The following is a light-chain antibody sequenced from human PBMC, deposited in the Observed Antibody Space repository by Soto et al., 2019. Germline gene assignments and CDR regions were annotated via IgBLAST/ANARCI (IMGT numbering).Light chain of an antibody. V-gene: IGKV3-20*01. CDR1: QSVSSSY. J-gene: IGKJ1*01. CDR2: GAS. Sequence: EIVLTQSPATRSLSPGERATLSCRASQSVSSSYLALYQQKHGQAPRLIIYGASSRATGIPDRFSGSGSGTDFTITISSLQHEDGAVYYCQQYNNWPRTFGQGTKVDIK. CDR3: QQYNNWPRT.